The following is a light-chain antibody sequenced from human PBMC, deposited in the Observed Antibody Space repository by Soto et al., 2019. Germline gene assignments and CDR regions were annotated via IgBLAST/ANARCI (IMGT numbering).Light chain of an antibody. Sequence: DIQMTQSPSTLSASVGDRVTITCRASQTISSRLAWYQQKPGKAPKLLNYKTSSLESGVPSRFSGSGSGTEFTLTISSLQPDDLGIYYCQHYDTYSPFGGGTKVEIK. CDR1: QTISSR. CDR2: KTS. J-gene: IGKJ4*02. V-gene: IGKV1-5*03. CDR3: QHYDTYSP.